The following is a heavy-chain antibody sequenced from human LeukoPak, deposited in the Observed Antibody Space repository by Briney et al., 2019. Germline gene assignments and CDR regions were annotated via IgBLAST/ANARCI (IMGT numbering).Heavy chain of an antibody. V-gene: IGHV4-34*01. Sequence: PSETLSLTCAVYGGSFSGYYWSWIRQPPGKGLEWIGEINHSGSTNYNPSLKSRVTISVDTSKNQFSLKLSSVTAADTAVYYCAGDQLYRPAFDIWGQGTMVTVSS. J-gene: IGHJ3*02. CDR3: AGDQLYRPAFDI. CDR2: INHSGST. D-gene: IGHD2-2*02. CDR1: GGSFSGYY.